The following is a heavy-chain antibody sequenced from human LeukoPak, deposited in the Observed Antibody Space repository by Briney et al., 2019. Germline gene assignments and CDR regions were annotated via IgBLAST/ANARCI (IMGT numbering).Heavy chain of an antibody. CDR3: AKDGIGSYYYGSGRRFDY. J-gene: IGHJ4*02. V-gene: IGHV3-30*02. Sequence: GGSLRLSCAASGFTFSSYAMHWVRQAPGKGLEWGAFIRYDGSNKYYADSVKGRFTISRDNSKNTLYLQMNSLRAEDTAVYYCAKDGIGSYYYGSGRRFDYWGQGTLVTVSS. CDR2: IRYDGSNK. CDR1: GFTFSSYA. D-gene: IGHD3-10*01.